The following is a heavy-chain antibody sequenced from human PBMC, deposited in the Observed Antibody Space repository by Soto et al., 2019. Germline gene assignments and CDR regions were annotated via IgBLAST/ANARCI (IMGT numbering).Heavy chain of an antibody. D-gene: IGHD3-10*01. CDR2: MNPNSGNT. J-gene: IGHJ5*02. Sequence: QVQLVQSGAEVKKPGASVKVSCKASGYTFTSYNIDWVRQATGQGLEWMGWMNPNSGNTGYAQKFQGRVTMTRNTSISTAYMELSSLRSEDSAVYFCARMGAMVRGVIITNWFDPWGQGTLVTVSS. CDR1: GYTFTSYN. CDR3: ARMGAMVRGVIITNWFDP. V-gene: IGHV1-8*01.